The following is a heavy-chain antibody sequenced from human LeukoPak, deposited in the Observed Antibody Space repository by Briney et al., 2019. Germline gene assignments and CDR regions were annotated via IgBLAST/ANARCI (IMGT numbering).Heavy chain of an antibody. J-gene: IGHJ4*02. V-gene: IGHV3-7*01. Sequence: GSLRLSCAASGFTFSSYWMSWVRQAPGKGLEWVANIKQDGSEKYYVDSVKGRFTISRDNAKNSLYLQMNSLRAEDTAVYYCARDRIYYDSSGLNDYWGQGTLVTVSS. CDR1: GFTFSSYW. CDR3: ARDRIYYDSSGLNDY. D-gene: IGHD3-22*01. CDR2: IKQDGSEK.